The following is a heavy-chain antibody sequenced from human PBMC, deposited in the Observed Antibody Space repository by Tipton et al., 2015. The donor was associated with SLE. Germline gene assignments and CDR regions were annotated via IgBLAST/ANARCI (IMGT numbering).Heavy chain of an antibody. D-gene: IGHD2-8*01. CDR2: IYYSGNT. J-gene: IGHJ4*02. Sequence: TLSLTCTVSGGSISSYYWSWIRQPPGKGLEWIGYIYYSGNTNYNPSLKSRVTISVDTSKNQFSLKLSSVTAADTAVYYCARHRMEYGANYFDYWGQGTLVTVPS. CDR3: ARHRMEYGANYFDY. CDR1: GGSISSYY. V-gene: IGHV4-59*08.